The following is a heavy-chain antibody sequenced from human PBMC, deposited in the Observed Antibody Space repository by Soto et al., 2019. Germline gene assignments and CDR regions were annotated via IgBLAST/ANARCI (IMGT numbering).Heavy chain of an antibody. CDR3: ATSLSPVAGRPLHN. D-gene: IGHD6-19*01. V-gene: IGHV3-53*01. CDR1: GLTVAANS. Sequence: PGGSVRLSCEASGLTVAANSFIWVRQAPGKGLEWVSVIYSGGNSYYADSARGRFSVSRDSSKNTLYLQISGLRAGDTAMYYCATSLSPVAGRPLHNWGQGTLVTVSS. J-gene: IGHJ4*02. CDR2: IYSGGNS.